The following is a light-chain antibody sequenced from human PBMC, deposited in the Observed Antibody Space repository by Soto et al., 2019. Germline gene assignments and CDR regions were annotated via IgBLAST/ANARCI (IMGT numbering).Light chain of an antibody. CDR3: QHREDWPQE. CDR1: QSVADY. CDR2: DVS. Sequence: IVLTQSPATLFLSPGEIATLSCGASQSVADYFGRYQQKPGQATRLLIYDVSQRATGVPARFSASGSGPDFTLASSSLEPEDLANYYCQHREDWPQEFGGGTKVE. V-gene: IGKV3-11*01. J-gene: IGKJ4*01.